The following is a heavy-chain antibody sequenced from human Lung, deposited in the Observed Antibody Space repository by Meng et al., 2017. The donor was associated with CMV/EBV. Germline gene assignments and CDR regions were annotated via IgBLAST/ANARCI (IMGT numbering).Heavy chain of an antibody. CDR1: GGSVRSVDRY. V-gene: IGHV4-30-4*01. CDR2: IYDSGNT. CDR3: ARVEATFHHFDL. J-gene: IGHJ3*01. D-gene: IGHD5-24*01. Sequence: TVSGGSVRSVDRYWSWDRQPPGKGLEWIGYIYDSGNTYYNPSLRSRVSISIDTSRNQFSLKLSSVTATDTAVYYCARVEATFHHFDLWGQGTMVTVSS.